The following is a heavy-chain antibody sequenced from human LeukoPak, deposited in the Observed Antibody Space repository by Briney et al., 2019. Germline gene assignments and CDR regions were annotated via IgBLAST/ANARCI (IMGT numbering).Heavy chain of an antibody. CDR2: IYYSGST. D-gene: IGHD3-22*01. CDR3: AREGAGSGYSQFDP. J-gene: IGHJ5*02. CDR1: GGSISSGGYY. V-gene: IGHV4-31*03. Sequence: SETLSLTCTVSGGSISSGGYYWSWIRQHPGKGLEWIGYIYYSGSTYYNPSLKSRVTISVDTSKNQFSLKLSSVTAADTAVYYCAREGAGSGYSQFDPWGQGTLVTVSS.